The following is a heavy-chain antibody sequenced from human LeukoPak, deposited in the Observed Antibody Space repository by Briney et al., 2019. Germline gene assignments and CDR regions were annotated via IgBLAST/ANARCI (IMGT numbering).Heavy chain of an antibody. Sequence: GGSLRLSCAASEFTFSSYAMNWVRQAPGKGLEWVSYISSSSSAVFYADSVKGRFTISRDNAKNSLYLQMNSLRAEDTAVYYCARYPYNYGSGRGTGAFDIWGQGTMVTVSS. CDR2: ISSSSSAV. V-gene: IGHV3-48*01. D-gene: IGHD3-10*01. J-gene: IGHJ3*02. CDR3: ARYPYNYGSGRGTGAFDI. CDR1: EFTFSSYA.